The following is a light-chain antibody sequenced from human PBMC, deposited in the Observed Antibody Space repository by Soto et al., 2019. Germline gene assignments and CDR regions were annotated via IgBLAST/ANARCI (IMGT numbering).Light chain of an antibody. CDR3: SSYTPSTAVV. CDR1: SSHVGAYTY. CDR2: EVN. V-gene: IGLV2-14*01. J-gene: IGLJ2*01. Sequence: QSALTQPASASGSPGQSITISCPGTSSHVGAYTYVSWYQQHPGKAPKLIIYEVNTRPARVSNRFSGSKSGNTASLTISGLQAEDEADYYCSSYTPSTAVVFGGGTQRTVL.